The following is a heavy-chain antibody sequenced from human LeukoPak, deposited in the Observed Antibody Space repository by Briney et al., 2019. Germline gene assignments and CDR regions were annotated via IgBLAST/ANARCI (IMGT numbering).Heavy chain of an antibody. CDR2: INHSGST. V-gene: IGHV4-34*01. Sequence: SETLSLTCAVYGGSFSGYYWSWIRQPPGKGLEWIGEINHSGSTNYNPSLKSRVTISVDTSKNQFSLKLSSVTAADTALYYCARGYSDYYYAMDVWGHGTTVTVSS. CDR1: GGSFSGYY. CDR3: ARGYSDYYYAMDV. J-gene: IGHJ6*02. D-gene: IGHD6-13*01.